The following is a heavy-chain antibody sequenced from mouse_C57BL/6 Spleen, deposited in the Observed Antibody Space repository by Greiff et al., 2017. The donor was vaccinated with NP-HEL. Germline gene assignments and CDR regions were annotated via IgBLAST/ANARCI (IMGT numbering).Heavy chain of an antibody. CDR2: ISSGGSYT. CDR1: GFTFSSYG. J-gene: IGHJ2*01. CDR3: ASLYGSSSYYFDY. D-gene: IGHD1-1*01. Sequence: EVHLVESGGDLVKPGGSLKLSCAASGFTFSSYGMSWVRQTPDKRLEWVATISSGGSYTYYPDSVKGRFTISRDNAKNTLYLQMSSLKSEDTAMYYCASLYGSSSYYFDYWGQGTTLTVSS. V-gene: IGHV5-6*01.